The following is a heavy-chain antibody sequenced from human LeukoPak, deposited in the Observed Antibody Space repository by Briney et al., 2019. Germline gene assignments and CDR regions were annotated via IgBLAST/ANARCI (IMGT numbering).Heavy chain of an antibody. CDR2: ISYDGSNK. D-gene: IGHD6-19*01. CDR1: GFTFSSYG. CDR3: AQWLLDY. V-gene: IGHV3-30*03. Sequence: GGSLRLSCAASGFTFSSYGMHWVRQAPGKGLEWVAVISYDGSNKYYADSVKGRFTISRDNSKNTLYLQMNSLRAEDTAVYYCAQWLLDYWGQGTPVTVSS. J-gene: IGHJ4*02.